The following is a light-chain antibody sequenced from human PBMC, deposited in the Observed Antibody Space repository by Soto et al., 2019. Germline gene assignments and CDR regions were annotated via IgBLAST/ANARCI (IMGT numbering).Light chain of an antibody. V-gene: IGKV4-1*01. CDR2: WAS. CDR3: HQYYSAPWT. Sequence: DIVMTQSPDSLAVSLGERATINCKSSQSVLHSSTDKNFLTWYQQKPGQAPKLLIYWASTRESGVPDRFSGSGSGTDFTLTICSLQAEDVAVYYCHQYYSAPWTFGQGTKVEIK. CDR1: QSVLHSSTDKNF. J-gene: IGKJ1*01.